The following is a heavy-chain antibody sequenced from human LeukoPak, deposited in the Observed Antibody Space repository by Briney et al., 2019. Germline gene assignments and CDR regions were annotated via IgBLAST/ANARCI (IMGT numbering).Heavy chain of an antibody. J-gene: IGHJ4*02. CDR1: GFTVSSNY. CDR3: AKGTSYTGSLLDY. V-gene: IGHV3-53*01. CDR2: IYIGGST. Sequence: GGSLRLSCAASGFTVSSNYMSWVRQAPGKGLEWVSVIYIGGSTYYADSVKGRFTISRDNSKNTLSLQMNSLRAEDTAVYYCAKGTSYTGSLLDYWGQGTLVTVSS. D-gene: IGHD1-26*01.